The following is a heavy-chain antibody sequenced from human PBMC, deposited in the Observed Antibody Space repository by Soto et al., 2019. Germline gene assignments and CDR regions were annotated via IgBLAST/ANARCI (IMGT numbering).Heavy chain of an antibody. Sequence: GGSLRLSCAASGFSFSNYEMNWVRQAPGKGLEWVSYISSSGSTIYYADSVRGRFTIPRDSVKNSLYLHMNSLTAEDTALYYCARVNEVPAVGTAFYYYDLDVWGQGTTVTVSS. CDR1: GFSFSNYE. CDR3: ARVNEVPAVGTAFYYYDLDV. CDR2: ISSSGSTI. D-gene: IGHD6-13*01. V-gene: IGHV3-48*03. J-gene: IGHJ6*02.